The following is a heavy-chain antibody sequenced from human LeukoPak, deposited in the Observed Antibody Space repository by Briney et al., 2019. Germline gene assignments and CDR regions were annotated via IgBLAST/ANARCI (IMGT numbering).Heavy chain of an antibody. CDR3: AKNEAVRTPGAFDI. CDR2: IRYDGSNK. J-gene: IGHJ3*02. Sequence: PGGSLRLSCAASGFTFSSYVIQWVRQAPGKGLEWVAFIRYDGSNKYYADSVKGRYTISRDNSKNTLYLQLNSLRAEDTAVYYCAKNEAVRTPGAFDIWGQGTMVTVSS. V-gene: IGHV3-30*02. D-gene: IGHD1-1*01. CDR1: GFTFSSYV.